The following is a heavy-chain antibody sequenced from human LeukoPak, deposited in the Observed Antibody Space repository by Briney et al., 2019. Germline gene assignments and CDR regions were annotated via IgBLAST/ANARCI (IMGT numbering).Heavy chain of an antibody. CDR3: ARREGDNARGFDH. CDR2: IWYDGSKK. CDR1: GFIFCDYG. V-gene: IGHV3-33*01. Sequence: GGSLRLSCAESGFIFCDYGVHWVRQAPGKGLEWVAAIWYDGSKKYYADSMKGRFTISRDNSKNTLYLQMNSLRAEDTAVYYCARREGDNARGFDHWGESSLVSVSS. D-gene: IGHD2-21*01. J-gene: IGHJ4*02.